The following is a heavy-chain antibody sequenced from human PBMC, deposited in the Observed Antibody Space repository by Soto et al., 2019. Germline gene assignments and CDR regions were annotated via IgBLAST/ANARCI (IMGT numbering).Heavy chain of an antibody. CDR1: GVSFSDYY. D-gene: IGHD5-18*01. Sequence: KTSETLSLTCAVYGVSFSDYYWSWIRQPPGKGLEWIGEINHSGSTNYTPSLKSRATISVDTSKNQFSLKLSSVTAADTAVYYCAGFFGYRYGRVDPWGQGTLVTVSS. J-gene: IGHJ5*02. CDR3: AGFFGYRYGRVDP. V-gene: IGHV4-34*01. CDR2: INHSGST.